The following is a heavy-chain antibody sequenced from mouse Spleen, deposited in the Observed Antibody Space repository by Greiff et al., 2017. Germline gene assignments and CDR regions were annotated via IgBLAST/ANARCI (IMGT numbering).Heavy chain of an antibody. CDR1: GYTFTSYW. CDR2: IDPSDSYT. J-gene: IGHJ2*01. V-gene: IGHV1-50*01. CDR3: ARSDYYGSSGDYFDY. D-gene: IGHD1-1*01. Sequence: QVQLQQPGAELVKPGASVKLSCKASGYTFTSYWMQWVKQRPGQGLEWIGEIDPSDSYTNYNQKFKGKATLTVDTSSSTAYMQLSSLTSEDSAVYYCARSDYYGSSGDYFDYWGQGTTLTVSS.